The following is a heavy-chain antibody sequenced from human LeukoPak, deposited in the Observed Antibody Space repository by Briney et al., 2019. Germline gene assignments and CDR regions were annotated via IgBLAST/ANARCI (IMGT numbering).Heavy chain of an antibody. Sequence: GGSLRLSCAASGFTFSSYGIHWVRQAPGKGLEWVAAIAYDGSNKYYADSVKGRFTISRDNSKKTLCLQMNSLRAEDTAVYYCARDQGVVVHGKYHYYGMDVWGQGTTVTVSS. CDR3: ARDQGVVVHGKYHYYGMDV. V-gene: IGHV3-30*03. D-gene: IGHD3-22*01. CDR2: IAYDGSNK. CDR1: GFTFSSYG. J-gene: IGHJ6*02.